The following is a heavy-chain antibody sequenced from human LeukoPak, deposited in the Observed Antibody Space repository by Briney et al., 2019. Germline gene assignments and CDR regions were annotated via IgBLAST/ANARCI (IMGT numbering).Heavy chain of an antibody. CDR2: IYYSGST. CDR3: AREGWFGELPPFFDY. CDR1: GGSISSYY. V-gene: IGHV4-59*01. D-gene: IGHD3-10*01. J-gene: IGHJ4*02. Sequence: SEPLSLTCTVSGGSISSYYWSWIRKPPGKGLEWLGYIYYSGSTNYNPSLKSRVTISVDTSKNQFSLKLSSVTAADTAVYYCAREGWFGELPPFFDYLGQGTLVTVSS.